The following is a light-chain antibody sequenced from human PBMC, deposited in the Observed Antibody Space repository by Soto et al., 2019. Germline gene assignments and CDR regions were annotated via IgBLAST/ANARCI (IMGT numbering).Light chain of an antibody. Sequence: QSVLTQPPSVSGAPGQRVTISCTGSSSNIGATYDVQWYQQLPGTAPKLLIYGNSNRPSGVPDRFSGSKSGTSASLAITGLQAGDEADYYCQSYDSSLSAHYVFGXXTKVT. CDR2: GNS. CDR3: QSYDSSLSAHYV. V-gene: IGLV1-40*01. J-gene: IGLJ1*01. CDR1: SSNIGATYD.